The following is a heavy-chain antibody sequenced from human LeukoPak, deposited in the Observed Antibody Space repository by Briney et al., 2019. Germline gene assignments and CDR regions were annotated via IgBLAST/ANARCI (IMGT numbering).Heavy chain of an antibody. J-gene: IGHJ4*02. V-gene: IGHV1-46*01. CDR1: GYTFTSYY. D-gene: IGHD6-13*01. CDR3: ARDRTKGIAAAGIDY. CDR2: INPSGGST. Sequence: ASVKVSCKASGYTFTSYYMHWVRLAPGQGLEWMGIINPSGGSTSYAQKFQGRVTMTRDTSTSTVYMELSSLRSEDTAVYYCARDRTKGIAAAGIDYWGQGTLVTVSS.